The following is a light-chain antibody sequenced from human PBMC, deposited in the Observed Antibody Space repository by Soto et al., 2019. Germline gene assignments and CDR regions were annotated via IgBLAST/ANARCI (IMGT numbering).Light chain of an antibody. CDR3: QQRSSSPYT. Sequence: DILMTQSPSSLSASVGDRVTITCRASQSISSQLNWYQQKPGKAPKFLIYGASILQSGVPSRLSATGSGTDFTLTISSLQPEDFATYYCQQRSSSPYTFGQGTKVEI. CDR1: QSISSQ. V-gene: IGKV1-39*01. CDR2: GAS. J-gene: IGKJ2*01.